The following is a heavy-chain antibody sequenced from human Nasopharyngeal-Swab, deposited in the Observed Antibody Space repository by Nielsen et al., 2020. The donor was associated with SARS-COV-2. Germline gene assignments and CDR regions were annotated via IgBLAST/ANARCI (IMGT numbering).Heavy chain of an antibody. CDR3: ARDPHYRRYYYFDY. CDR2: ISSRSSCT. Sequence: SLKISCAASGFTFSDYYMSWIRQAPGKGLEWVSYISSRSSCTNYADSVKGRFTVSRDNAKNPLYLQMNSLSAEYTAVYYCARDPHYRRYYYFDYWGQGTLVTVSS. D-gene: IGHD3-9*01. J-gene: IGHJ4*02. CDR1: GFTFSDYY. V-gene: IGHV3-11*06.